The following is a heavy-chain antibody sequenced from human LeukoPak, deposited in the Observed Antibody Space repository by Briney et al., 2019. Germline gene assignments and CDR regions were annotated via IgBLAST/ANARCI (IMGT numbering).Heavy chain of an antibody. CDR3: ARDSALLNNGDWYGGSDY. V-gene: IGHV1-18*01. Sequence: ASVKVSCKASGGTFSSYGISWVRQAPGQGLEWMGWMSALNGNTNYQHKFQDRVTMTTDTSKNTAYMELRSLRSDDTAMYYCARDSALLNNGDWYGGSDYWGQGTLVTVSS. CDR1: GGTFSSYG. D-gene: IGHD4-17*01. CDR2: MSALNGNT. J-gene: IGHJ4*02.